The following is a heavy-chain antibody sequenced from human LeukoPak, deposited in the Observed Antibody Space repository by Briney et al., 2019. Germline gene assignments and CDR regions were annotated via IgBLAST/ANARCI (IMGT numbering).Heavy chain of an antibody. J-gene: IGHJ3*02. CDR2: INHSGST. Sequence: PSETLSLTCAVYGGSFSGYYWSWIRQPPGKGLEWIGEINHSGSTNYNPSLKSRVTISVDTSKNQFSLKLSSVTAADTAMYYCARGARYFDWLLYNAFDIWGQGTMVTVSS. CDR3: ARGARYFDWLLYNAFDI. V-gene: IGHV4-34*01. D-gene: IGHD3-9*01. CDR1: GGSFSGYY.